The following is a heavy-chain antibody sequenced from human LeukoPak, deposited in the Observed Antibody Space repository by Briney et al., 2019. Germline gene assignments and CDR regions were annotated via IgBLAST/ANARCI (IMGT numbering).Heavy chain of an antibody. CDR2: ISYDGSNK. CDR3: AKAESSSWTYYFDY. J-gene: IGHJ4*02. D-gene: IGHD6-13*01. Sequence: GGSLRLSCAASGFTFSSYGMHWVRQAPGKGLEWVAVISYDGSNKYYADSVKGRFTISRDNSKNTLYLQMNSLRAEDTAVYYCAKAESSSWTYYFDYWGQGTLVTVSS. CDR1: GFTFSSYG. V-gene: IGHV3-30*18.